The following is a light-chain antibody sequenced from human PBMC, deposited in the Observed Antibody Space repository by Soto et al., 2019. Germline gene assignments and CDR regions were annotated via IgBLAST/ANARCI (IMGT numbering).Light chain of an antibody. J-gene: IGKJ3*01. V-gene: IGKV3-11*01. CDR1: QSVSSY. Sequence: EIVLTQSPATLSLSPGERATLSCRASQSVSSYLAWYQQKPGQAPRLLIYDASNRATGIPAKFSGSGSGTDFTLTISSLEPEEFAVYYCQQRSNWPFTFGPVTKVDI. CDR3: QQRSNWPFT. CDR2: DAS.